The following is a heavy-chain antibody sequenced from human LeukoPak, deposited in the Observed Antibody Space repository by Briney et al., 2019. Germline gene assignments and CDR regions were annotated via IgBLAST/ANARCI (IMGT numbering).Heavy chain of an antibody. D-gene: IGHD2-15*01. Sequence: PSETQSLTCSVSGGSISNGDYYWNWIRQTPGKGLEWIGYIYHSGTTILNSSLRSRIAISIDTSKNQFSLKLTSVTAADTAVYYCARDGGIGNNWFDNWGQGTLVTVSS. CDR1: GGSISNGDYY. CDR3: ARDGGIGNNWFDN. J-gene: IGHJ5*02. V-gene: IGHV4-31*03. CDR2: IYHSGTT.